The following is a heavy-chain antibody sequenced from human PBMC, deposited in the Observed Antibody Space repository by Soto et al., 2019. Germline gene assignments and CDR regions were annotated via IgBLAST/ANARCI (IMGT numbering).Heavy chain of an antibody. CDR3: ARTYSGYDCFDY. CDR2: IYYSGST. D-gene: IGHD5-12*01. CDR1: GGSISSYY. J-gene: IGHJ4*02. Sequence: PSETLSLTCTVSGGSISSYYWSWIRQPPGKGLEWIGYIYYSGSTNYNPSLKSRVTISVDTSKNQFSLKLNSVTAADTAVYYCARTYSGYDCFDYWGRGTLVTVSS. V-gene: IGHV4-59*08.